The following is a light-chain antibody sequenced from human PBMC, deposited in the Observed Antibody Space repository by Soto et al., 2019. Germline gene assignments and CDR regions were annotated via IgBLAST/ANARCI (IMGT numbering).Light chain of an antibody. CDR3: QQHYNTPRT. CDR1: QTISSW. J-gene: IGKJ1*01. CDR2: TAS. Sequence: DIQMTQSPSTLSGSVGDRVTITCRASQTISSWLAWYQQKPGKAPKLLIYTASNLQSGVPSRFSGSGSGTHFTLTISSLQPEDFATYYCQQHYNTPRTFGQGTKVDIK. V-gene: IGKV1-39*01.